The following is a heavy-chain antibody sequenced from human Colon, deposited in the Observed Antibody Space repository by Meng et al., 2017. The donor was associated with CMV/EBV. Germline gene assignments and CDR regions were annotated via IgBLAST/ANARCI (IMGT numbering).Heavy chain of an antibody. V-gene: IGHV4-30-4*01. D-gene: IGHD3-16*01. J-gene: IGHJ4*02. CDR2: IYHTGNT. Sequence: GASMSSGDYYWSWIRLSPGKGLEWIGYIYHTGNTHYEPSLKSRVTISVDASKNQYSLKLSSVTAADSAVYYCAGGLIAFGGAVLDSWGQGALVTVSS. CDR1: GASMSSGDYY. CDR3: AGGLIAFGGAVLDS.